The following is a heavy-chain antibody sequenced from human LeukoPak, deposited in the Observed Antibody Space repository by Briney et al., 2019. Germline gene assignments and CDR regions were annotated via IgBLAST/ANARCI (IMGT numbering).Heavy chain of an antibody. CDR3: ARVAQDCSGGSCFDY. CDR1: GFTFSSYS. V-gene: IGHV3-21*01. CDR2: IRSSSSYI. J-gene: IGHJ4*02. Sequence: GGSLRLSCAASGFTFSSYSMNWVRQAPGKGLEWVSPIRSSSSYIYYADSVKGRFTISRDNAKNSLYLQMNSLRAEDTAVYYCARVAQDCSGGSCFDYRGQGTLVTVSS. D-gene: IGHD2-15*01.